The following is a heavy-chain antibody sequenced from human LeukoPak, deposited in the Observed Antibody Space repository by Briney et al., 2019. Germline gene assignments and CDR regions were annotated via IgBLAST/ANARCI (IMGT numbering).Heavy chain of an antibody. V-gene: IGHV3-11*06. Sequence: SGGSLRLSCAASGFTFSDYYMSWIRQAPGKGLEWVSYISSSSSYIYYADSVKGRFIISRDNAKNSLYLQMNSLRAEDTAVYYCARSRSGYVPLPILYYGMDVWGQGTTVTVSS. CDR3: ARSRSGYVPLPILYYGMDV. CDR2: ISSSSSYI. CDR1: GFTFSDYY. J-gene: IGHJ6*02. D-gene: IGHD5-12*01.